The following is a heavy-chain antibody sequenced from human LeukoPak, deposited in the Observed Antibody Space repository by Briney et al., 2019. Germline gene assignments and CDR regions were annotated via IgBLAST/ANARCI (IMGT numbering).Heavy chain of an antibody. V-gene: IGHV1-18*04. Sequence: VASVKVSCKASGYTFGTYAISWVRQAPGQGLEWMGWVSAYNGQISYAQKFQGRVTMTTDASTSIGYMDLKSLRSDDTAVYYCARSPNILTAINDYWGQGTLVTVSS. D-gene: IGHD3-9*01. CDR1: GYTFGTYA. CDR2: VSAYNGQI. J-gene: IGHJ4*02. CDR3: ARSPNILTAINDY.